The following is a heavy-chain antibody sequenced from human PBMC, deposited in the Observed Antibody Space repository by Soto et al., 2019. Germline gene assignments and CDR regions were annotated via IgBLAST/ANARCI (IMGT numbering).Heavy chain of an antibody. CDR2: IYPGDSDT. Sequence: GESLKISCKGSGYSFTGYWIGWVRQMPGKGLEWMGIIYPGDSDTRYSPSFQGQVTISADKSISTAYLQWSSLKASDTAMYYCARQGNYDFWSGYQNYFDYWGQGTLVTVSS. CDR3: ARQGNYDFWSGYQNYFDY. CDR1: GYSFTGYW. D-gene: IGHD3-3*01. V-gene: IGHV5-51*01. J-gene: IGHJ4*02.